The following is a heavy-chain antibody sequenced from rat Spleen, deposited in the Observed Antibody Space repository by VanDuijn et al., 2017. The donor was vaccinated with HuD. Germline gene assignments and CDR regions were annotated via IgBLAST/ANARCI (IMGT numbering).Heavy chain of an antibody. J-gene: IGHJ3*01. CDR2: ISSGGDNT. V-gene: IGHV5-25*01. D-gene: IGHD1-11*01. CDR1: GFTFSDYD. CDR3: ARHGGLRNWFAY. Sequence: EVQVVESGGGLVQPGASMKLSCTASGFTFSDYDMAWVRQAPTKGLEWIASISSGGDNTYYRDSVKGRFTISRDDAKSTQCLQMDSLRSEDTATYYCARHGGLRNWFAYWGQGTLVTVSS.